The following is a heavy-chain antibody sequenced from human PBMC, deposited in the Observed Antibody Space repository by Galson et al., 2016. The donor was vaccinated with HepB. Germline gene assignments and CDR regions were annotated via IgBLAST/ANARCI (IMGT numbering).Heavy chain of an antibody. CDR2: IKQDGSEK. Sequence: SLRLSCAASGFTFSNFWMSWVRQLPGKGLEWVANIKQDGSEKHYVDSVKGRFITARDNADNSLSLQLNSLRVEDTAIYYCTTERAGASHDWGQGTVVIVSS. CDR1: GFTFSNFW. D-gene: IGHD3-10*01. V-gene: IGHV3-7*01. CDR3: TTERAGASHD. J-gene: IGHJ4*02.